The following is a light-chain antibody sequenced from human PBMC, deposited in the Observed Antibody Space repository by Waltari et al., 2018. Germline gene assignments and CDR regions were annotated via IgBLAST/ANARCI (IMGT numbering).Light chain of an antibody. CDR2: EDY. V-gene: IGLV3-1*01. CDR1: SLGEKY. Sequence: SYELSQTPSVSVSPGQTATITCHGASLGEKYVSWYQQKAGQSPVRVIYEDYKRPSGIPERFSGSSSGNTATLTISGTQAMDEADYYCHAWDTNTAVFGGGTKVTVL. CDR3: HAWDTNTAV. J-gene: IGLJ2*01.